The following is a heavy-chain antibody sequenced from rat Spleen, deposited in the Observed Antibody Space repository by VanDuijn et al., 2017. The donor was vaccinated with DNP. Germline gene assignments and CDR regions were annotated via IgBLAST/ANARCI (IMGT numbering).Heavy chain of an antibody. CDR1: GFSFNNYW. V-gene: IGHV5-31*01. CDR2: ITNTGGST. J-gene: IGHJ4*01. D-gene: IGHD1-1*01. CDR3: AKDYSNYYSGRYVMDA. Sequence: EVQLVESGGGPVQPGRSLKLSCVASGFSFNNYWMSWIRQAPGKGLEWVASITNTGGSTYYPDSVKGRFTISRDNAENTVYLQMNSLRSEDTATYYCAKDYSNYYSGRYVMDAWGQGASVTVSS.